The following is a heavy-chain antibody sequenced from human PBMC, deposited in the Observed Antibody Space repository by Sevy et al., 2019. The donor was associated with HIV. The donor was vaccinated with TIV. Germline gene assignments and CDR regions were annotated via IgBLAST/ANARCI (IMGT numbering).Heavy chain of an antibody. D-gene: IGHD3-16*01. CDR2: INPKSGGT. Sequence: ASVKVSCKASGYTFTGYYLHWVRQAPGQGLEWMGWINPKSGGTNYAPKFQGRVTITADESPSTAYMELTSLRSEDSAVYYGARDRDVTFGGGDAFDFWGQGTMVTVSS. V-gene: IGHV1-2*02. CDR1: GYTFTGYY. CDR3: ARDRDVTFGGGDAFDF. J-gene: IGHJ3*01.